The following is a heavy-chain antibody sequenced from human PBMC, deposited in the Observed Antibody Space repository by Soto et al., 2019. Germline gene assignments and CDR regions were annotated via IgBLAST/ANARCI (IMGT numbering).Heavy chain of an antibody. CDR1: GFTFSSYG. Sequence: QVQLLESGGGVVQPGRSLRLSCAASGFTFSSYGRHWVRQAPGNGLEWVAVISYDGSNKYYADSVKGRFTISRDNSKNTLYLQMNSLRAEDTAVYYCARGSSRAWLGELFFRPAMDVWGQWTTVTVSS. J-gene: IGHJ6*02. CDR3: ARGSSRAWLGELFFRPAMDV. V-gene: IGHV3-30-3*01. D-gene: IGHD3-10*01. CDR2: ISYDGSNK.